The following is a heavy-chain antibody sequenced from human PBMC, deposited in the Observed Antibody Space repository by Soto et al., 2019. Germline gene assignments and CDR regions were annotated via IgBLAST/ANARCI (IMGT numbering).Heavy chain of an antibody. CDR1: GFTFSSYA. CDR2: ISSSSSTT. V-gene: IGHV3-48*02. D-gene: IGHD3-16*01. J-gene: IGHJ6*02. CDR3: ARDNPRSSGWGV. Sequence: GGSLRLSCAASGFTFSSYAMSWVRQAPGQGLEWVSYISSSSSTTYYADSVKGRFTISRDNAKNSLYLQMNSLRDEDTAVYYCARDNPRSSGWGVWGQGTTVTVSS.